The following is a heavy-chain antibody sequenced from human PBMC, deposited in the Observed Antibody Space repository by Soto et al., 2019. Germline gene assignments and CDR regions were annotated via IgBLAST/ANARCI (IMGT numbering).Heavy chain of an antibody. CDR1: DYAFTNYG. CDR3: ARTYSRYFSTSETDY. D-gene: IGHD3-9*01. J-gene: IGHJ4*02. CDR2: ISAYNGNT. Sequence: ASVNVSCKASDYAFTNYGIVWVRQAPGQGLEWMGWISAYNGNTDYEQYFQGRVTMTTDTSTSTAYMELRSLRSDDTAVYYCARTYSRYFSTSETDYWGQGTLVTVSS. V-gene: IGHV1-18*01.